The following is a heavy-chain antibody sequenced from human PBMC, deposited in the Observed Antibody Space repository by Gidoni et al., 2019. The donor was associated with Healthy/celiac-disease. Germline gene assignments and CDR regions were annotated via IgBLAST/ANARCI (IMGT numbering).Heavy chain of an antibody. CDR3: AREQAGYYYGMDV. CDR1: GFTSSSYS. D-gene: IGHD6-19*01. CDR2: ISSSSSYI. V-gene: IGHV3-21*01. Sequence: EVQLVESGGGLVKPGGSLRLSCAASGFTSSSYSMNWVRQAPGKGLEWVSSISSSSSYIYYADSVKGRFTISRDNAKNSLYLQMNSLRAEDTAVYYCAREQAGYYYGMDVWGQGTTVTVSS. J-gene: IGHJ6*02.